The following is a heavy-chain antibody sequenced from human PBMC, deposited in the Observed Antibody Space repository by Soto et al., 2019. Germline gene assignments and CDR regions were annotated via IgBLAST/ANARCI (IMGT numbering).Heavy chain of an antibody. CDR2: IWNDGSQK. D-gene: IGHD3-10*01. CDR3: TRDPITMGLGTFAGWFDP. J-gene: IGHJ5*02. V-gene: IGHV3-33*01. CDR1: GFTFSDYA. Sequence: QKQLVQSGGGVVQPGRFLRLSCSASGFTFSDYAMHWVRQAPGKGLEWVALIWNDGSQKYYAASVRGRFTIARDNSKNTVYLQMNSLTAEDTAMYYCTRDPITMGLGTFAGWFDPWGQGTLVTVS.